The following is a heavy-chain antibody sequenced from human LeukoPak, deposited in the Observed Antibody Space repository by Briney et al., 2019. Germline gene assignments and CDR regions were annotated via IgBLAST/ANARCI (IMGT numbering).Heavy chain of an antibody. CDR2: INAGNGNT. J-gene: IGHJ4*02. Sequence: ASVKVSCKASGYTFTSYAMHWVRQAPGQRLEWMGWINAGNGNTKYSQKFQGRVTITRDTSASTAYMELSSLRSEDTAVYYCARVDSSSWYYLVYWGQGTLVTVSS. CDR1: GYTFTSYA. CDR3: ARVDSSSWYYLVY. D-gene: IGHD6-13*01. V-gene: IGHV1-3*01.